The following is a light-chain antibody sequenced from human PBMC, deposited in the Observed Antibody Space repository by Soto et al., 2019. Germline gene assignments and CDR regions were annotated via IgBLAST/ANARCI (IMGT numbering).Light chain of an antibody. CDR2: MAS. CDR3: QHSSAYST. CDR1: QSISVW. J-gene: IGKJ1*01. Sequence: DIQMTQSPSTLSASVGDRVTITCRASQSISVWLSWYQQKPGKVPKLLLYMASTLESGVPSRIGGSGSGTEFTLTISSLQPDDFATYYYQHSSAYSTFGQGTRVEI. V-gene: IGKV1-5*03.